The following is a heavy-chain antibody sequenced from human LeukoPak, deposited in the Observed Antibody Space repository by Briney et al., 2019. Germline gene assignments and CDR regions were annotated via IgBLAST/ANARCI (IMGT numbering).Heavy chain of an antibody. D-gene: IGHD6-13*01. V-gene: IGHV1-69*05. CDR3: ARGIAAAGTYFDY. Sequence: SVKVSCKASGGTFSSYAISWVRQAPGQGLEWMGRIIPIFGTANYAQKFQGRVTITTDESTSTAYMELSSLRSEDTAVYYCARGIAAAGTYFDYWGQGTLVTVSS. CDR1: GGTFSSYA. CDR2: IIPIFGTA. J-gene: IGHJ4*02.